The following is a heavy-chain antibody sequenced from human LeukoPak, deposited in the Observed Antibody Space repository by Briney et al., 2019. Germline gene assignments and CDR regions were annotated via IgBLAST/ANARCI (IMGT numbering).Heavy chain of an antibody. CDR3: AKDRGPYGDYTLYFQH. CDR2: ISGSGGST. Sequence: GGSLRLSCAASGFTFSSYAMSWVREAPGKGLEWVSAISGSGGSTYYADSVKGRFTISSDNSKNTLYLQMNSLRAEDTAVYYCAKDRGPYGDYTLYFQHWGQGTLVTVSS. J-gene: IGHJ1*01. D-gene: IGHD4-17*01. V-gene: IGHV3-23*01. CDR1: GFTFSSYA.